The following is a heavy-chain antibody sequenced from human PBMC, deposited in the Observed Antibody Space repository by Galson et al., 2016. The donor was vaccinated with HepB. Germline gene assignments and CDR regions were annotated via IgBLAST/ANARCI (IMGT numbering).Heavy chain of an antibody. D-gene: IGHD5-24*01. CDR1: GFSLGMSEVG. Sequence: PALVKPTQTLTLTCTLSGFSLGMSEVGAGWIRQSPGKALECLALIYWDNDKRYSPSLNNRLTITKDTSKNQVVLKMTNMDPVDTGTYYCSHTRRWPGHYFGFWGQGALVTVSS. CDR2: IYWDNDK. CDR3: SHTRRWPGHYFGF. V-gene: IGHV2-5*02. J-gene: IGHJ4*02.